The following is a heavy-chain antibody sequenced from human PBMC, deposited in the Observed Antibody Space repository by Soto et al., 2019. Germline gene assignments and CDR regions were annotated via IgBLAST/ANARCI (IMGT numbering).Heavy chain of an antibody. J-gene: IGHJ6*02. D-gene: IGHD2-15*01. Sequence: GESLKISCKGSGCSFTSYWIGWVRQMPGKGLEWMGIIYPGDSDTRYSPSFQGQVTISADKSISTAYLQWSSLKASDTAMYYCARHGLGYCSGGSCYSYYYYGMDVWGQGTTVTVSS. CDR1: GCSFTSYW. CDR2: IYPGDSDT. V-gene: IGHV5-51*01. CDR3: ARHGLGYCSGGSCYSYYYYGMDV.